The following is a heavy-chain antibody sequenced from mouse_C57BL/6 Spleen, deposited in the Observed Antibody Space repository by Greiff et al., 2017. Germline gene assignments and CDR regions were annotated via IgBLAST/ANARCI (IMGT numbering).Heavy chain of an antibody. V-gene: IGHV1-39*01. CDR2: INPNYGTT. J-gene: IGHJ4*01. CDR1: GYSFTDYN. CDR3: ASGDGSSPYAMDY. D-gene: IGHD1-1*01. Sequence: VQLQQSGPELVKPGASVKISCKASGYSFTDYNMNWVKQSNGKSLEWIGVINPNYGTTSYNKKFKGKSTLTVDQSSSTAYMQLNSLTSEDSAVYYCASGDGSSPYAMDYWGQGTSVTVSS.